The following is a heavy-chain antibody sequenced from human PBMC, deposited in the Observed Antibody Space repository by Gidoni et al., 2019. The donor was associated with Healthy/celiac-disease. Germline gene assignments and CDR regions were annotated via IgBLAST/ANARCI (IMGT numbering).Heavy chain of an antibody. D-gene: IGHD6-13*01. J-gene: IGHJ6*02. Sequence: QVQLQESGPGLVKPSQTLSLTCTLSGGSISSGGYYWTWIRQHPGKGLEWIGYIYYSGSTYYNPSLKGRVTISGDTSKSQFSLKLSSVTAADTAVYYCARGGSSWYGGWEYYGMDVWGQGTTVTVSS. CDR3: ARGGSSWYGGWEYYGMDV. V-gene: IGHV4-31*03. CDR2: IYYSGST. CDR1: GGSISSGGYY.